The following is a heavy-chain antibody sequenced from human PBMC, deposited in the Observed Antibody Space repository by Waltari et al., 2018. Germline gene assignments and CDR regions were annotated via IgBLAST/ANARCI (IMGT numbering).Heavy chain of an antibody. CDR2: ISGNTYYK. D-gene: IGHD3-3*01. V-gene: IGHV3-21*06. CDR3: ASLDTSGFYSRIFDH. Sequence: EAQLVESGGGLVKPGGSLRLSCAASGFTFSTYSMTWVRQAPGKVLEGVSSISGNTYYKFYADTVRCRFTISRDNASNSFYLQMNGLGAEDTAVYFCASLDTSGFYSRIFDHWGQGAVVTVSS. J-gene: IGHJ4*02. CDR1: GFTFSTYS.